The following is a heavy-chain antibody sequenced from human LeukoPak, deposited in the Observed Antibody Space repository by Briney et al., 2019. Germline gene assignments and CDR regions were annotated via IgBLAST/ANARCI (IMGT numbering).Heavy chain of an antibody. CDR1: GYSFTNYW. V-gene: IGHV5-51*01. CDR2: IYPGDSDT. D-gene: IGHD6-19*01. Sequence: GESLKISCKGSGYSFTNYWIGWVRQMPGKGLEWMGIIYPGDSDTRYSPSFQGQVTISADKSISTAYLQWSSLQASDTAMYFCARTKQWLLSRNPFDYSGQGTLVTVSS. J-gene: IGHJ4*02. CDR3: ARTKQWLLSRNPFDY.